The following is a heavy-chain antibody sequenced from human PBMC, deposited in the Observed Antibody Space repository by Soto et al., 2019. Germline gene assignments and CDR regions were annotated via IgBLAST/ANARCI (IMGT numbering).Heavy chain of an antibody. CDR3: ARARQQLARRFFDY. J-gene: IGHJ4*02. CDR1: GGSFSGYY. CDR2: INHSGST. D-gene: IGHD6-13*01. V-gene: IGHV4-34*01. Sequence: QVQLQQWGAGLLKPSETLSLTCAVYGGSFSGYYWSWIRQPPGKGLEWIGEINHSGSTNYNPSLKSRVTISVDTSKNQCSLKLSSVTAADTAVYYCARARQQLARRFFDYWGQGTLVTVSS.